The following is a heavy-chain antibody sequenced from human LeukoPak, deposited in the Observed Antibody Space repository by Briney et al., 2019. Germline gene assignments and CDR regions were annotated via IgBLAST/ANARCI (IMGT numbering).Heavy chain of an antibody. D-gene: IGHD2-15*01. CDR1: GFTFSSYE. V-gene: IGHV3-48*03. CDR2: ISSSGSTI. CDR3: VTGLQRGAGSYDY. J-gene: IGHJ4*02. Sequence: GGSLRLSCAASGFTFSSYEMNSVRQAPGKGLEWVSYISSSGSTIYYADSVKGRFTNSSDNAKNSLYLQMSSLRAEDTVVYYCVTGLQRGAGSYDYWGQGTLVTVSS.